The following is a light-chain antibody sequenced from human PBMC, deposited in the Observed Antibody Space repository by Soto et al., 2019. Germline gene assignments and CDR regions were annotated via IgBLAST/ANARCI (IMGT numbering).Light chain of an antibody. CDR1: TSDVGGHKY. CDR3: SSYTRNTTS. CDR2: EVN. J-gene: IGLJ1*01. Sequence: QSALTQPASVSESPGQSITISCTGTTSDVGGHKYVSWYQQHPGKAPKLLIYEVNIRASGVSNRFSGAKSGNTASLTISGLQPVDEGDYYCSSYTRNTTSFGTGTKVTVL. V-gene: IGLV2-14*01.